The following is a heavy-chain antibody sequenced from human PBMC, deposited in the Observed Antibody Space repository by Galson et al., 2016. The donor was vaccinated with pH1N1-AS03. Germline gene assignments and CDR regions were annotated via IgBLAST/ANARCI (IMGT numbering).Heavy chain of an antibody. CDR2: SYHTGST. V-gene: IGHV4-38-2*02. D-gene: IGHD6-19*01. J-gene: IGHJ5*02. CDR3: ARSPRTIAVAGTFPSRFDP. Sequence: SETLSLTCTVFGYSMTSGYFWGWIRQPPGKGLEWIGSSYHTGSTYYNPSLKSRVSVSLDTSKGQFSLKLNSVTATDTALYYCARSPRTIAVAGTFPSRFDPWGQGMLVTVSS. CDR1: GYSMTSGYF.